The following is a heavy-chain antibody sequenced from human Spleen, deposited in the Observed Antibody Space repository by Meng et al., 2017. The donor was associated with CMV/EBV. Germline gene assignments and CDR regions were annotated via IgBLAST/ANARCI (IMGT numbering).Heavy chain of an antibody. CDR1: GDSVSSYD. V-gene: IGHV4-59*02. J-gene: IGHJ3*02. CDR3: ARDSSDSVAFDI. Sequence: SETLSLTCTVSGDSVSSYDWSWIRQPPGKGLEWIGEISHSGSTNYNPSLKSRLTISVDTSKKQFSLKLTSVTAADSAVYYCARDSSDSVAFDICGQGTMVTVSS. CDR2: ISHSGST. D-gene: IGHD3-22*01.